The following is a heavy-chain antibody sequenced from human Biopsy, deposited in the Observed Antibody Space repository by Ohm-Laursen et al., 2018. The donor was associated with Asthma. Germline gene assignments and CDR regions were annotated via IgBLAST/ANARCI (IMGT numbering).Heavy chain of an antibody. D-gene: IGHD4-17*01. CDR1: RGYIRSYDHH. Sequence: SQTLSLTCTVSRGYIRSYDHHWAWTRQPPGKGLEWIGSVFYSGTTHYSPSLARRVSISVDTSMNQFSMTLRSVTAADTAVYFCARVASYGDIYFAIDVWGPGTTVSV. J-gene: IGHJ6*02. V-gene: IGHV4-30-4*01. CDR2: VFYSGTT. CDR3: ARVASYGDIYFAIDV.